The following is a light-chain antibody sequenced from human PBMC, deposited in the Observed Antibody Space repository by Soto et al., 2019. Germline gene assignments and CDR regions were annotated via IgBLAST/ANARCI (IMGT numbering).Light chain of an antibody. CDR2: RNN. CDR3: GSYTSATTWV. CDR1: SSNIGSNY. Sequence: QSVLTQPPSASGTPGQRVNISCSGSSSNIGSNYVYWYRQFPGTAPKLLIQRNNQRPSGVPARFSGSKSGTSASLAISGLRSEDEADYYCGSYTSATTWVFGGGTKLTVL. V-gene: IGLV1-47*01. J-gene: IGLJ3*02.